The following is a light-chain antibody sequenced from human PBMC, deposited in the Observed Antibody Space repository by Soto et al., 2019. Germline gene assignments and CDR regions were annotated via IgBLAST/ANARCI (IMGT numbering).Light chain of an antibody. CDR1: QSVGSN. CDR2: GAS. Sequence: EIVMTQSPATLSVSPGERATLSCRASQSVGSNLAWYQQKPGQAPRLLIYGASTRATGIPARFSGSGSGTEFTLTISSLQSEDFAVYYCQQYNNWPPVTVGQGTKVDTK. V-gene: IGKV3-15*01. J-gene: IGKJ1*01. CDR3: QQYNNWPPVT.